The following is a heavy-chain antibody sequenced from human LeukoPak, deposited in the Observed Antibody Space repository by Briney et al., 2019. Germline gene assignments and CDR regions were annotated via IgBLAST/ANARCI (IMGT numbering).Heavy chain of an antibody. CDR3: ARDPLSSSSFDL. Sequence: GGSMRLSCAASGFTFSSYSMNWVRQAPGKGLEWVSYISSRSATIYYADSVKGRFTISRDNAKNSLYLQMNSLRAEDTAVYYCARDPLSSSSFDLWGQGTLVTVSS. CDR2: ISSRSATI. D-gene: IGHD6-13*01. V-gene: IGHV3-48*01. J-gene: IGHJ4*02. CDR1: GFTFSSYS.